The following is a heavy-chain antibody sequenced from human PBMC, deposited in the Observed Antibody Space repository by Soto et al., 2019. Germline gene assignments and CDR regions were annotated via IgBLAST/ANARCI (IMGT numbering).Heavy chain of an antibody. CDR1: GFVFSYYA. CDR3: ANVPIWCGGSSCYTEGFDS. Sequence: GGSLRLSCVASGFVFSYYAMSWVRQAPGKGLEWVSAISAGGDTYYADSVKGRFTVSRANSKNTLYLQMDSLRAKDTAIYYCANVPIWCGGSSCYTEGFDSWGQGTLVTVSS. D-gene: IGHD2-21*01. CDR2: ISAGGDT. V-gene: IGHV3-23*01. J-gene: IGHJ4*02.